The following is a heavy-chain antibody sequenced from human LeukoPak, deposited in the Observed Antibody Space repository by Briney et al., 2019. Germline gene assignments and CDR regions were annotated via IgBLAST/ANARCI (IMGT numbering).Heavy chain of an antibody. CDR2: VSDSGGTT. J-gene: IGHJ4*02. V-gene: IGHV3-23*01. CDR1: GFTSSKYA. CDR3: APDLRGTAMSRDD. Sequence: GGSLRLSCAASGFTSSKYAMGSVRQAPGKGLEWVSLVSDSGGTTDYADSVKGRFTISRDNSKNKVYLQMNSLRAEDTALYYCAPDLRGTAMSRDDWGQGTLVTVSS.